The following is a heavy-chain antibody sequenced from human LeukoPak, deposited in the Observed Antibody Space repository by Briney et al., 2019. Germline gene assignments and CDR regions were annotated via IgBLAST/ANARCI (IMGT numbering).Heavy chain of an antibody. J-gene: IGHJ4*02. CDR2: IYTSGST. D-gene: IGHD2-15*01. CDR3: ARAAAPGGYYFAS. CDR1: SGSISSYY. Sequence: KPSETLSLTCTVSSGSISSYYWTWIRQPAGKGLEWIGHIYTSGSTNYNPSLKSRVTMSLDTSKKQFSLKLSSVTAADTAVYFCARAAAPGGYYFASWGQGTLVPVSS. V-gene: IGHV4-4*07.